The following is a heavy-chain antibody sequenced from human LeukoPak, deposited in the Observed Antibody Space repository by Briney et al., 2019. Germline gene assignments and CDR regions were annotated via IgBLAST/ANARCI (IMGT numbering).Heavy chain of an antibody. J-gene: IGHJ4*02. CDR1: GGSVSSADYL. CDR2: ISYSGTT. V-gene: IGHV4-30-4*01. Sequence: SQTLSLTCTVSGGSVSSADYLWTWIRQPPGKGLEWIGYISYSGTTYYNPSLRSRVTISLDTSNNQFSLILSSVTAADTAVYYCARVDIVYTTSWSGSDYWGQGTLVTVSS. D-gene: IGHD2-2*01. CDR3: ARVDIVYTTSWSGSDY.